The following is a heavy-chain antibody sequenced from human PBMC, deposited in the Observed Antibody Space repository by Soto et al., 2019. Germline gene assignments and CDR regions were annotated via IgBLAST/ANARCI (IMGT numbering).Heavy chain of an antibody. CDR3: ASPYVGYDY. V-gene: IGHV4-39*01. CDR2: IYYSGST. J-gene: IGHJ4*02. D-gene: IGHD5-12*01. Sequence: QLQLQESGPGLVKPSETLSLTCTISGGSITSSSYYWGWIRQPPGKGLEWIGSIYYSGSTYYNPPLKSRVTISVDTSKNQFSLKLSSVTAADTAVYYCASPYVGYDYWGQGTLVTVSS. CDR1: GGSITSSSYY.